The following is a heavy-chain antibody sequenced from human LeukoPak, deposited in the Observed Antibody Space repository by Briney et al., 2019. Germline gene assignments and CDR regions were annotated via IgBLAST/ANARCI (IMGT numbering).Heavy chain of an antibody. CDR3: VFRGNSGYVY. CDR2: VSESGEST. D-gene: IGHD5-12*01. V-gene: IGHV3-23*01. CDR1: GFNFRNYG. Sequence: GGSLRPSCAGSGFNFRNYGMNWVRQAPGKGLEWVSSVSESGESTYYADSVKGRFIISRDNSKKTLFLQMNSLRADDTAVYFCVFRGNSGYVYWGQGTLVTVSP. J-gene: IGHJ4*02.